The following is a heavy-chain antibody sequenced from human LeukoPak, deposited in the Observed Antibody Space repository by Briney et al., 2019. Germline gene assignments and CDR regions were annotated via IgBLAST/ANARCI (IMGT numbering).Heavy chain of an antibody. CDR1: GGTLSSYT. CDR3: ARAGLASWFDP. CDR2: IIPILGIA. J-gene: IGHJ5*02. D-gene: IGHD6-6*01. V-gene: IGHV1-69*02. Sequence: SVKVSCKASGGTLSSYTISWVRQAPGQGLEWMGRIIPILGIANYAQKFQGRVTITADKSTSTAYMELSSLRSEDTAVYYCARAGLASWFDPWGQGTLVTVSS.